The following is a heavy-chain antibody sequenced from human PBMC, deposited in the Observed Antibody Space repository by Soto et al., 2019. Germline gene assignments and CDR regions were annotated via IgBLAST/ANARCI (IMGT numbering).Heavy chain of an antibody. CDR3: ARGPHSTYYDILTGPNWFDP. D-gene: IGHD3-9*01. Sequence: GASVKVSCKASGGTFSSYTISWVRQAPGQGLEWMGSIIPILGIANYAQKFQGRVTITADKSTSTAYMELSSLRSEDTAVYYCARGPHSTYYDILTGPNWFDPWGQGTLVTVSS. V-gene: IGHV1-69*02. CDR2: IIPILGIA. J-gene: IGHJ5*02. CDR1: GGTFSSYT.